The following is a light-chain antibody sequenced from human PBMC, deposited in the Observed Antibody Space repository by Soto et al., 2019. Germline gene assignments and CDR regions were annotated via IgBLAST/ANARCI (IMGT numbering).Light chain of an antibody. Sequence: ETVMTQSPATLSVYPGEIATLSCRASQGVSSNLAWYQQKPGHAPRLLIYSASPRATGILARFSGSGSATEFTLTISSLLSEDFAVYYCQQYNNWPPITFGQGTKLEIK. CDR1: QGVSSN. CDR3: QQYNNWPPIT. J-gene: IGKJ2*01. CDR2: SAS. V-gene: IGKV3-15*01.